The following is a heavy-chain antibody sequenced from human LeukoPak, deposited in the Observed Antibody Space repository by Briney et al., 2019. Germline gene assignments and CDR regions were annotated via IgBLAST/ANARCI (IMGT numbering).Heavy chain of an antibody. D-gene: IGHD3-22*01. CDR3: TRDDYYDSSGYYPM. Sequence: PGGSLRLSCTASGFTFGDYAMSWVRQAPGKGLEWVGFIRSKAYGGTTEYAASVKGRFTISRDDSKSIAYLQMNSLKTEDTAVYYCTRDDYYDSSGYYPMWGQGTLVTVSS. J-gene: IGHJ4*02. CDR1: GFTFGDYA. V-gene: IGHV3-49*04. CDR2: IRSKAYGGTT.